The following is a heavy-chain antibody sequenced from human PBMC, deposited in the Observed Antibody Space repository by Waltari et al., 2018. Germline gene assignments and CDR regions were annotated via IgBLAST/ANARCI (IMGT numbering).Heavy chain of an antibody. V-gene: IGHV1-18*01. J-gene: IGHJ4*02. Sequence: QLVQSGAEVKKPGASVKVSCKASGYIFSNYGITWVRKAPGQGLEWMGWIYPYNGNTKYEQNFQGRVTMTTDTSTANAYMEIRSLRSDDTAIYYCARDDVDSSNFGGFWGQGTQVTVSS. D-gene: IGHD3-16*01. CDR2: IYPYNGNT. CDR1: GYIFSNYG. CDR3: ARDDVDSSNFGGF.